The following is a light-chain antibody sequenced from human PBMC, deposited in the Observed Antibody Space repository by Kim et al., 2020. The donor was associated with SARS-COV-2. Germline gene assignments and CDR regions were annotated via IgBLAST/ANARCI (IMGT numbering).Light chain of an antibody. J-gene: IGKJ4*01. CDR1: QSVSSY. CDR3: QQRSNWLT. V-gene: IGKV3-11*01. CDR2: DAS. Sequence: SLSPGERATLSCRASQSVSSYLAWYQLKPGQAPRLLIYDASNRATGIPARFSGSGSGTDFTLTISSLEPEDFAVYYCQQRSNWLTFGGGTKVDIK.